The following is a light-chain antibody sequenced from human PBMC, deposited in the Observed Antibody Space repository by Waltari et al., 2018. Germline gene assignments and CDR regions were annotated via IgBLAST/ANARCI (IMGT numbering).Light chain of an antibody. J-gene: IGLJ3*02. CDR2: DVN. V-gene: IGLV2-14*03. CDR1: SDDIGPYNF. CDR3: CSFTSSTTWV. Sequence: QSALTQPASVSGSLGQSITISCPGTSDDIGPYNFVSWYQQHPGRDPKLLISDVNKRPSGLSSRFSASKSGITASLTISGLQAEDEADYYCCSFTSSTTWVFGGGTTLTVL.